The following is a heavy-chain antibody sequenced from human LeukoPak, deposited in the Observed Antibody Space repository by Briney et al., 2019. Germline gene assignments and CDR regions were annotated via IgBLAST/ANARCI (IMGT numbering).Heavy chain of an antibody. V-gene: IGHV3-23*01. Sequence: GGSLRLSCAASGFTFSSYAMSWVRQAPGKGLEWVSAISGSGGSTYYADSVKGRFTISRDNSKNTLYLQMNSLRAEDTAVYYCAKRVYYDGGGYYYTDYWGQGTLVTVSS. CDR1: GFTFSSYA. CDR3: AKRVYYDGGGYYYTDY. J-gene: IGHJ4*02. D-gene: IGHD3-22*01. CDR2: ISGSGGST.